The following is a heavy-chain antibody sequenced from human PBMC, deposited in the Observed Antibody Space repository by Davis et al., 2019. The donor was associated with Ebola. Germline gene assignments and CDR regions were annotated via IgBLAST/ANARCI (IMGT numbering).Heavy chain of an antibody. CDR2: IYPGDSDT. V-gene: IGHV5-51*01. CDR1: GYAFSNYY. D-gene: IGHD5-24*01. Sequence: GESLKISCETSGYAFSNYYIAWVRQMPGEGLEWMGIIYPGDSDTRYSPSFQGQVTISADKSISTAYLQWSSLKASDTAMYYCARHVLRRGYFDYWGQGTLVTVSS. J-gene: IGHJ4*02. CDR3: ARHVLRRGYFDY.